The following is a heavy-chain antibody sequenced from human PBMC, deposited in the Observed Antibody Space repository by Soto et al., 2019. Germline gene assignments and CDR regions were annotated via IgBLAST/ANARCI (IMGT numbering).Heavy chain of an antibody. J-gene: IGHJ2*01. CDR1: GYAFTSFD. CDR3: ASMAVRSFWYFDL. CDR2: MDPDTGST. D-gene: IGHD3-16*02. V-gene: IGHV1-8*01. Sequence: QVQLVQSGAEVKKPGASVRVSCKASGYAFTSFDINWVRQASGQGLEWLGWMDPDTGSTEYAKKFQGRVTLTRDTSISTAYMDLSSLTSDDTAVYYWASMAVRSFWYFDLWGRGTLVTVSS.